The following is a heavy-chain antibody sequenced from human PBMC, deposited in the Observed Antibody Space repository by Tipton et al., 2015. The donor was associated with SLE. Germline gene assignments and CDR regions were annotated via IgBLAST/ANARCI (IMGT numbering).Heavy chain of an antibody. Sequence: TLSLTCAVTGYSISSDYYWGWIRQAPGKGLEWIGSIYHSGTTYYNLSLRSRVTISVDTSKSQFSLKLISVTAADTAVYYCARGVFSSSGSFDLWGQGAPVTVSS. V-gene: IGHV4-38-2*01. D-gene: IGHD3-10*01. J-gene: IGHJ4*02. CDR1: GYSISSDYY. CDR2: IYHSGTT. CDR3: ARGVFSSSGSFDL.